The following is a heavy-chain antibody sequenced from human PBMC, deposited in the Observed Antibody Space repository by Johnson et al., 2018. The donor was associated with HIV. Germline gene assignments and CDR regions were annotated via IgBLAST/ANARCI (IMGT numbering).Heavy chain of an antibody. J-gene: IGHJ3*02. CDR1: GFTFDDYG. CDR3: AKERAYIRTFDI. CDR2: IWYDGSNK. D-gene: IGHD5-18*01. Sequence: QVQLVESGGGVVRPGGSLRLSCAASGFTFDDYGMSWVRQAPGKGLEWVAVIWYDGSNKYYRDSVKGRFTISRDNSKNTLYLQMNSLRAEDTAVYYCAKERAYIRTFDIWGQGTLVTVSS. V-gene: IGHV3-30*02.